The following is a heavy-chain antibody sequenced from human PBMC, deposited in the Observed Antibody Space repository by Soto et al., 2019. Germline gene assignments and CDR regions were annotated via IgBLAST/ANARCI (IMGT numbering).Heavy chain of an antibody. Sequence: QVQLQESGPGLVKPSQTLSLTCTVSGGSISSGGYYWSWIRQHPGKGLEWIGYIYYSGSTYYNPSLKSRVTISVDTSKNQFSLKLSSVTAADTAVYYCARDIAARAQNWFDPWGQGTLVTVSS. CDR3: ARDIAARAQNWFDP. CDR1: GGSISSGGYY. D-gene: IGHD6-6*01. V-gene: IGHV4-31*03. J-gene: IGHJ5*02. CDR2: IYYSGST.